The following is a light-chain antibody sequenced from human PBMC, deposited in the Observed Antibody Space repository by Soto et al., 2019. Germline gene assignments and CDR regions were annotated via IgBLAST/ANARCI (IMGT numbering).Light chain of an antibody. CDR3: SAYKARSTLV. CDR2: EVR. V-gene: IGLV2-14*01. CDR1: MRDVGAYNL. Sequence: QSALTQPASVSGSAGQSITISCSGTMRDVGAYNLVSWYQQHPGTAPKLIIYEVRNRPSGISSRFSGSRSGNTATLTISGLQSEDEGDYYCSAYKARSTLVFGGGTKLTVL. J-gene: IGLJ3*02.